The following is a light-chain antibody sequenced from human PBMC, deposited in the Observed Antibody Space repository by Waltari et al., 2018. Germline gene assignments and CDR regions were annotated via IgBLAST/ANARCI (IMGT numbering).Light chain of an antibody. V-gene: IGLV3-25*03. CDR1: ELTDKY. CDR3: QSADDSGNNVL. J-gene: IGLJ2*01. Sequence: SPGLTQPPSVSVSPGQTAMITCSGSELTDKYIYWFQQKSGQAPVVVIRRNTGRPSGIPVRFTASDSGTTGTLVISGVEAEDEADYYCQSADDSGNNVLFGGGTKLTVL. CDR2: RNT.